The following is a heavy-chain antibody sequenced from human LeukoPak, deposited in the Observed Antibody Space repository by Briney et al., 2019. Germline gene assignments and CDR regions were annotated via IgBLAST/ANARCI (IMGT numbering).Heavy chain of an antibody. Sequence: GGSLRLSCAASGFTFDDYAMHWVRQAPGKGLEWVSGISWNSGSIGYADSVKGRFTISRDNAKNSLYLQMNSLRAEDTALYYCAKGMFRSGWSYFDYWGQGTLVTVSS. V-gene: IGHV3-9*01. CDR3: AKGMFRSGWSYFDY. CDR2: ISWNSGSI. J-gene: IGHJ4*02. D-gene: IGHD6-19*01. CDR1: GFTFDDYA.